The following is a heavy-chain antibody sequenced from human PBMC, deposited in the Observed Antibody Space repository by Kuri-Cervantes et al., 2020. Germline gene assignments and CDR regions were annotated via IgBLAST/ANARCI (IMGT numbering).Heavy chain of an antibody. V-gene: IGHV3-7*01. Sequence: GESLKISCAASGFTFSDYYMSWVRQAPGKGLEWVANIKQDGSEKYYVDSVKGRFTISRDNAKNSLYLQMNSLRAEDTAVYYCARDRGGYNYYYMDVWGKGTTVTVSS. J-gene: IGHJ6*03. CDR2: IKQDGSEK. D-gene: IGHD3-16*01. CDR3: ARDRGGYNYYYMDV. CDR1: GFTFSDYY.